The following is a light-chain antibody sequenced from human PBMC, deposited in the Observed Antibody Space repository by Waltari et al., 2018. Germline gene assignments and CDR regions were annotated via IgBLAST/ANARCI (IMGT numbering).Light chain of an antibody. J-gene: IGKJ4*01. Sequence: ERVMTQSPATLSVSPGERATLSCRASQSVSSNLAWYQQKPGQPPRLLIYGASTRATGIPARFSGSGSGTEFTLTISSLQSEDFAVYYCQQYANWPLTFGGWTKVEIK. V-gene: IGKV3-15*01. CDR2: GAS. CDR3: QQYANWPLT. CDR1: QSVSSN.